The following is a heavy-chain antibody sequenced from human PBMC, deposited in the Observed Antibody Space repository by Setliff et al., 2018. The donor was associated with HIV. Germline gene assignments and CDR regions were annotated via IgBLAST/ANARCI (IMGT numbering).Heavy chain of an antibody. V-gene: IGHV3-20*04. CDR3: ARVSGFGYNGNAEEY. CDR1: GFTFDGYG. D-gene: IGHD1-1*01. Sequence: PGGSLRLSCAASGFTFDGYGMTWVRQVPGKGLEWVSGINWHGDTTAYADSVKGRFAISRDNAKNSLYLQMNSLRVEDTALYYCARVSGFGYNGNAEEYWGQGTLFTVSS. J-gene: IGHJ4*02. CDR2: INWHGDTT.